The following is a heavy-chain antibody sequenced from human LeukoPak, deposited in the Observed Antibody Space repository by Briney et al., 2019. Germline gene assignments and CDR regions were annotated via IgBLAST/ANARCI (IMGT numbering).Heavy chain of an antibody. V-gene: IGHV3-23*01. Sequence: GGSLRLSCAASGFNFDDYTMHWVRQAPGKGLEWVSSIISSGGVTYYADSVKGRFTISRDNSKNTVYLQMDSLRAEDSAVYFCAKNAGYSYGLYYFDYWGQGTLVTVSS. D-gene: IGHD5-18*01. CDR1: GFNFDDYT. J-gene: IGHJ4*02. CDR2: IISSGGVT. CDR3: AKNAGYSYGLYYFDY.